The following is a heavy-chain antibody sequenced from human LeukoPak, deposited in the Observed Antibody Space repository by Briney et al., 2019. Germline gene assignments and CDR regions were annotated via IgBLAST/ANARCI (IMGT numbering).Heavy chain of an antibody. CDR1: GFTFSNYN. D-gene: IGHD6-13*01. V-gene: IGHV3-48*02. CDR2: ISSGSTTI. CDR3: ATSGYSSSWSSYYFEY. Sequence: GGSLRLSCAASGFTFSNYNMTWVRQAPGKDLEWISYISSGSTTIYYADSVKGRFTISRDNAKNPLYLQMNSLRDEDTAVYYCATSGYSSSWSSYYFEYWGQGTLVTVSS. J-gene: IGHJ4*02.